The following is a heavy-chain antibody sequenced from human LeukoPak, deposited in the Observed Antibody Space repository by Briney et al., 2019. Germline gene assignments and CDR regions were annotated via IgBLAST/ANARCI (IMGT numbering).Heavy chain of an antibody. D-gene: IGHD5-18*01. J-gene: IGHJ6*03. CDR2: IYYSGST. Sequence: SETLSPTCTVSGGSISSYYWSWIRQPPGKGLEWIGYIYYSGSTNYNPSLKSRVTISVDTSKNQFSLKLSSVTAADTAVYYCARDHEYSYGYNYYYYYMDVWGKGTTVTVSS. CDR1: GGSISSYY. CDR3: ARDHEYSYGYNYYYYYMDV. V-gene: IGHV4-59*01.